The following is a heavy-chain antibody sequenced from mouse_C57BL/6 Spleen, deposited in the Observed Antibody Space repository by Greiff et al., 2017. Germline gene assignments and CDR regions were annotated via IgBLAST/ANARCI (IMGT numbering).Heavy chain of an antibody. Sequence: VQLQQSGPELVKPGASVKISCKASGYAFSSSWMNWVQQRPGKGLEWIGRIYPGDGNTNYNGKFKGKATLTADKSSSTAYMQLSSLTSEDSAVYFGATDTRGSAGYGFACWGQGTLVTVSA. V-gene: IGHV1-82*01. CDR1: GYAFSSSW. J-gene: IGHJ3*01. D-gene: IGHD3-2*02. CDR3: ATDTRGSAGYGFAC. CDR2: IYPGDGNT.